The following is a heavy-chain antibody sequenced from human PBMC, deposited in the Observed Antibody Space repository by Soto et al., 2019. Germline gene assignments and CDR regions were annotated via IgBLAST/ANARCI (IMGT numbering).Heavy chain of an antibody. CDR1: GFTFSSYW. Sequence: GGSLRLSCAASGFTFSSYWMSWVRQAPGKGLEWVANIKQDGSEKYYVDSVKGRFTISRDNAKNSLYLQMNSLRAEDTAVYYCARRPSSWYNNWFDPWGQGTLVTVSS. CDR2: IKQDGSEK. J-gene: IGHJ5*02. V-gene: IGHV3-7*01. CDR3: ARRPSSWYNNWFDP. D-gene: IGHD6-13*01.